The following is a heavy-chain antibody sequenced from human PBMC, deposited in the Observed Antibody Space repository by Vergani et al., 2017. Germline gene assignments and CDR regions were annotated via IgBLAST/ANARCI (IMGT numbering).Heavy chain of an antibody. V-gene: IGHV4-34*01. CDR3: ARGNYYGSGSYYRVKKYFDY. CDR1: GGSFSGYY. CDR2: INNSGST. D-gene: IGHD3-10*01. J-gene: IGHJ4*02. Sequence: QVQIQQWGAGLLKPSETLSLTCAVYGGSFSGYYWSWIRQPPGKGLEWIGEINNSGSTNYNPSLKSRVTISVDTSKNQFSLKLSSVTAADTAVYYCARGNYYGSGSYYRVKKYFDYWGQGTLVTVSS.